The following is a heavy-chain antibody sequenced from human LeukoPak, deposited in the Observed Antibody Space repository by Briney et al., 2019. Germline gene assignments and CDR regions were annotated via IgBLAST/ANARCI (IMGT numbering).Heavy chain of an antibody. D-gene: IGHD1-26*01. J-gene: IGHJ4*02. Sequence: GGPLRLSCAASGFTFDDYAMHWVRQAPGKGLEWVSGISWNSGSIGYADSVKGRFTISRDDAKNSLYLQMNSLRAEDTALYYCATTDYWGQGTLVTVSS. CDR1: GFTFDDYA. CDR2: ISWNSGSI. V-gene: IGHV3-9*01. CDR3: ATTDY.